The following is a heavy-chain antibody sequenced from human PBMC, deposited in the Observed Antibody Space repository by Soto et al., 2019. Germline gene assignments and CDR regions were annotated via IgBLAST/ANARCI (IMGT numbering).Heavy chain of an antibody. V-gene: IGHV4-39*01. Sequence: QLQLQESGPGLVKPSETLSLTCTVSGGSISSSSNYWGWIRQPPGKGLEWIGSIYYSGSTYYNPSLKLRVTISLDSSKSQFSLKLSSVTAADTAVYYCARQPYFSSTICYHFSNWFDPWGQETLVTVSS. CDR1: GGSISSSSNY. CDR3: ARQPYFSSTICYHFSNWFDP. CDR2: IYYSGST. D-gene: IGHD2-2*01. J-gene: IGHJ5*02.